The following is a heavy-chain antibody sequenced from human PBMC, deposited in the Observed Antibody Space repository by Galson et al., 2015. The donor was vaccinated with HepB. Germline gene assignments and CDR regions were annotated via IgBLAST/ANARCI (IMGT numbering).Heavy chain of an antibody. V-gene: IGHV1-2*02. CDR2: INPNSGGT. CDR3: AKDVVPAAFNEGYYYYYMDV. J-gene: IGHJ6*03. Sequence: SVKVSCKASGYTFTGYYMHWVRQAPGQGLEWMGWINPNSGGTNYAQKFQGRVTMTRDTSISTAYMELSRLRSDDTAVYYCAKDVVPAAFNEGYYYYYMDVWGKGTTVTVSS. D-gene: IGHD2-2*01. CDR1: GYTFTGYY.